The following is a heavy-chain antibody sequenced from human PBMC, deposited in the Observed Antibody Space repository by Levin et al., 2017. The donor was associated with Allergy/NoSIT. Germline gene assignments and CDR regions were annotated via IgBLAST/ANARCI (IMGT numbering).Heavy chain of an antibody. CDR2: IYTSGST. J-gene: IGHJ5*02. CDR3: ARQCDSSGWPALGS. Sequence: SETLSLTCTVSGGSISSYSWSWIRQPAGKGLEWIGRIYTSGSTNYNPSLKSRVTMSVDTSKNQFSLKLSYVTAADTAVYYCARQCDSSGWPALGSWGQGTLVTVSS. D-gene: IGHD6-19*01. V-gene: IGHV4-4*07. CDR1: GGSISSYS.